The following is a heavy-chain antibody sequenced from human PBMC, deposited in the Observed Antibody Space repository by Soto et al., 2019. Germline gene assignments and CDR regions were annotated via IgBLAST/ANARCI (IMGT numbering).Heavy chain of an antibody. CDR2: VHHSWGS. D-gene: IGHD1-26*01. J-gene: IGHJ6*02. CDR1: GGSISSYY. CDR3: ARQGLGPLHGLVDG. V-gene: IGHV4-59*08. Sequence: PSETLSLTCTVSGGSISSYYWSWFRQSPGKRMEWIGYVHHSWGSSYNPSLQSRVAISLDTSKSQFSLKVTSVTATDTTVYYCARQGLGPLHGLVDGWGQGTTVTVSS.